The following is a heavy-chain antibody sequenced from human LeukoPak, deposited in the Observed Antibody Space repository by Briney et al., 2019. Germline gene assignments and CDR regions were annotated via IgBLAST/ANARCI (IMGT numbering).Heavy chain of an antibody. Sequence: GRSLRLSCAASGFTFDHYAMHWVRQAPGKGLEWVSGVSWYSGSIGYADSVEGRFTISRDNAKNSLYLQMNSLRAEDTAVYYCAREGDIVVVPAALDIWGQGTMVTVSS. CDR3: AREGDIVVVPAALDI. D-gene: IGHD2-2*01. CDR2: VSWYSGSI. V-gene: IGHV3-9*01. CDR1: GFTFDHYA. J-gene: IGHJ3*02.